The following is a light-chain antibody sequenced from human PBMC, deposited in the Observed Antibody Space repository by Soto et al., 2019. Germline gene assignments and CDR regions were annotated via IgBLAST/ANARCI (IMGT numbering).Light chain of an antibody. Sequence: QSALTQPASVSGSPGQSITISCTGTSSDVGSYNLVSWYQQHPGKAPKLMIYEGSKRPSGVPNRFSGSKSGNTASLTISGLQAEDEADYYCCSYAGSAWVFGTGTKLTVL. V-gene: IGLV2-23*01. CDR1: SSDVGSYNL. J-gene: IGLJ1*01. CDR3: CSYAGSAWV. CDR2: EGS.